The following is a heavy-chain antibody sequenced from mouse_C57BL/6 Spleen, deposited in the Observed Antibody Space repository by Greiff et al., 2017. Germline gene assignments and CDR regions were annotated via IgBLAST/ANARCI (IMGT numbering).Heavy chain of an antibody. CDR3: ARHEERDYYYYGGFDY. CDR1: GYTFTEYT. Sequence: VKLMESGAELVKPGASVKLSCKASGYTFTEYTIHWVKQRSGQGLEWIGWFYPGSGSIKYNEKFKDKATLTADKSSSTVYMELSRLTSEDSAVYFCARHEERDYYYYGGFDYWGQGTTLTVSS. CDR2: FYPGSGSI. J-gene: IGHJ2*01. V-gene: IGHV1-62-2*01. D-gene: IGHD1-1*01.